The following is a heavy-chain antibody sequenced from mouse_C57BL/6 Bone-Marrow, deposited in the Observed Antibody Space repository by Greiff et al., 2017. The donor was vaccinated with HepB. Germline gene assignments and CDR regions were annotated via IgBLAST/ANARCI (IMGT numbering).Heavy chain of an antibody. J-gene: IGHJ3*01. CDR1: GFSLTSYG. CDR2: IWGVGST. Sequence: VKLVESGPGLVAPSQSLSITCTVSGFSLTSYGVDWVRQSPGKGLEWLGVIWGVGSTNYNSALKSRLSISKDNSKSQVFLKMNSLQTDDTAMYYCASAHYYGSSPAWFAYWGQGTLVTVSA. CDR3: ASAHYYGSSPAWFAY. V-gene: IGHV2-6*01. D-gene: IGHD1-1*01.